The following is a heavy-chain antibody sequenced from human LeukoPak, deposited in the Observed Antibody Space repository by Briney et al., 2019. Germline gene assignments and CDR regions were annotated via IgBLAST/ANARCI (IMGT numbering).Heavy chain of an antibody. Sequence: GGSLRLSCAASGFTFDDYAMHWVRQAPGKGLEWVSGISWNSGSIGYADSVKGRFTISRDNSKNTLYLQMNSLRAEDTAVYYCARERTTVVSYYYYGMDVWGQGTTVTVSS. D-gene: IGHD4-23*01. CDR3: ARERTTVVSYYYYGMDV. J-gene: IGHJ6*02. CDR1: GFTFDDYA. V-gene: IGHV3-9*01. CDR2: ISWNSGSI.